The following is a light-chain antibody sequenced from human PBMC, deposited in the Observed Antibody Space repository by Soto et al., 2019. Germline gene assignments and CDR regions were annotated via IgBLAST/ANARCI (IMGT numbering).Light chain of an antibody. CDR1: QSVSSN. J-gene: IGKJ4*01. CDR3: QQYNNWPLT. Sequence: EIVVTQSAATLSLSPWERATFSCWASQSVSSNLAWYQQKPGQAPRLLIYDASTRATGIPARFSGSGSGTDFTLTISSLQSADFAVYSCQQYNNWPLTFGGGTKVDIK. CDR2: DAS. V-gene: IGKV3D-15*01.